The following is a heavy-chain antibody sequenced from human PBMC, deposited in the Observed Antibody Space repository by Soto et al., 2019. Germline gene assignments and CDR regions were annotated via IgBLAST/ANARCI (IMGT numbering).Heavy chain of an antibody. V-gene: IGHV3-7*01. CDR1: GFTFSSYW. J-gene: IGHJ6*02. D-gene: IGHD3-3*01. Sequence: GGSLRLSCAASGFTFSSYWMSWVRQAPGKGLEWVANIKQDGSEKYYVDSVKGRFTISRDNAKNSLYLQMNSLRAEDTAVYYCARDTGIWSGYDAPYYYYGMDVWGQGTTVTVSS. CDR2: IKQDGSEK. CDR3: ARDTGIWSGYDAPYYYYGMDV.